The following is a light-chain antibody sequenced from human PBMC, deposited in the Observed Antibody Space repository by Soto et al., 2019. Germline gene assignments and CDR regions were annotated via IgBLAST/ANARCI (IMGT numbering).Light chain of an antibody. J-gene: IGLJ1*01. CDR2: INN. CDR1: SSNIGAGYD. CDR3: QSYDSSLSGYV. V-gene: IGLV1-40*01. Sequence: QSVLTQPPSLSGAPGQRVTISCTGSSSNIGAGYDVHWYQQLPGTAPRLLIYINNNRPSGVPDRFSGSKSGTSASLAITGLQAEDEADYYCQSYDSSLSGYVFGTGTKVTVL.